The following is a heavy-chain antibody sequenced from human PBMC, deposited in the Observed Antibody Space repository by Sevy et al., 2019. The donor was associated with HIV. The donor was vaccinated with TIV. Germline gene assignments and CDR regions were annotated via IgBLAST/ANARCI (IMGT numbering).Heavy chain of an antibody. CDR1: DHTFTKLS. V-gene: IGHV1-18*01. D-gene: IGHD2-2*01. CDR3: AGVRDCTSTSCYGALWFAP. Sequence: GESLKISCRASDHTFTKLSFTWVRQAPGQGLEWLGWIHVDSGNANYAQKLQGRVTMTTDTSTKTVYMELRSLRSDDTAVYFCAGVRDCTSTSCYGALWFAPWGQGTLVTVSS. J-gene: IGHJ5*02. CDR2: IHVDSGNA.